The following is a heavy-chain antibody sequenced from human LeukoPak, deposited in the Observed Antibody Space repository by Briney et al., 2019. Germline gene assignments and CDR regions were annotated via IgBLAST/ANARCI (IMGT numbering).Heavy chain of an antibody. Sequence: GESLKISCKGSGYDFTTYWIAWVRQVPGKGLEWMAIIYPGDSATRYSPSFQGQVTISADKSISTAYLQWSSLEASDSAMYYCARRLRLRSTDYYFDYWGQGTLVTVSS. CDR1: GYDFTTYW. CDR2: IYPGDSAT. CDR3: ARRLRLRSTDYYFDY. V-gene: IGHV5-51*01. J-gene: IGHJ4*02. D-gene: IGHD4-17*01.